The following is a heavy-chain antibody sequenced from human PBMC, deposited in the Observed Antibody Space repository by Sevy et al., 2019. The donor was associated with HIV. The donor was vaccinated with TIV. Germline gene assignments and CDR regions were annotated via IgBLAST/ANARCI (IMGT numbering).Heavy chain of an antibody. D-gene: IGHD6-6*01. CDR2: ISGSDGST. CDR1: GFTFSSYA. CDR3: AKYYPLTTRPGYSYYYLDV. V-gene: IGHV3-23*01. Sequence: GGSLRLSCAASGFTFSSYAMSWVRQAPGKGLEWVSAISGSDGSTYYADSMKGRFTISRDNSKNTLYLQMNSLRAEDTAVYYCAKYYPLTTRPGYSYYYLDVWGKGTTVTVSS. J-gene: IGHJ6*03.